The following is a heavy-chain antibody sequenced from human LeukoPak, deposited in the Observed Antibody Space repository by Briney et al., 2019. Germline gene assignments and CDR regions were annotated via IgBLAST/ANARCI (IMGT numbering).Heavy chain of an antibody. CDR2: ISPGSADK. Sequence: QPGGSLRLSCAASGFTFSSYSMNWVRQAPGKGLEWVSTISPGSADKYYTDSVKGRFTISRDNSNNALYLHMDSLRAEDTALYYCTKYFDPRRGPFGIWGQGTMVTVSS. CDR1: GFTFSSYS. CDR3: TKYFDPRRGPFGI. J-gene: IGHJ3*02. V-gene: IGHV3-23*01. D-gene: IGHD2/OR15-2a*01.